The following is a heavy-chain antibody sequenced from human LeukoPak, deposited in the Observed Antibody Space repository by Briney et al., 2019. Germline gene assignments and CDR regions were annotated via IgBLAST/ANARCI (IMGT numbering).Heavy chain of an antibody. Sequence: GLSLRLSCAVCGLTFRRYNMNWVRQASGKGWEYGSSISSSSSYINYADSVKGRFTIAGDNAKNSLYLQMNSLRAEDTAVYYCARGIRGYCSSTSCYPFDPWGQGTLVTVSS. CDR2: ISSSSSYI. D-gene: IGHD2-2*01. CDR1: GLTFRRYN. V-gene: IGHV3-21*01. CDR3: ARGIRGYCSSTSCYPFDP. J-gene: IGHJ5*02.